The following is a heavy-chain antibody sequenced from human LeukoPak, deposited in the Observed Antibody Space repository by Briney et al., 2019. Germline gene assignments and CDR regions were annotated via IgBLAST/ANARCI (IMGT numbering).Heavy chain of an antibody. CDR2: IYHSGST. Sequence: SETLSLTCNVSGGSISSRSHYWGWIRQPPGMGLEWIGSIYHSGSTYYNPSLKSRITISVDTSKNQFSLKLSSVTAADTAVYFCARAIAARRRVGWDYFDYWGQGTLVTVSS. J-gene: IGHJ4*02. V-gene: IGHV4-39*07. CDR3: ARAIAARRRVGWDYFDY. D-gene: IGHD6-6*01. CDR1: GGSISSRSHY.